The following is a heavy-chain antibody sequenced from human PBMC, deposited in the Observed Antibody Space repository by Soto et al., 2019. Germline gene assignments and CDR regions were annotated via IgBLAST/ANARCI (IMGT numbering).Heavy chain of an antibody. CDR2: INSDGGST. J-gene: IGHJ4*02. D-gene: IGHD3-9*01. Sequence: VGSLRISWVVSGCPFIFSGMDWVRNAQREGLVWVSRINSDGGSTNYADSVKGRFTTSRDNSKNMVFLQMNSLRAEDTAVYYCAKGLSPSSYDISTGPDYWGQGPLVTVSS. V-gene: IGHV3-74*01. CDR1: GCPFIFSG. CDR3: AKGLSPSSYDISTGPDY.